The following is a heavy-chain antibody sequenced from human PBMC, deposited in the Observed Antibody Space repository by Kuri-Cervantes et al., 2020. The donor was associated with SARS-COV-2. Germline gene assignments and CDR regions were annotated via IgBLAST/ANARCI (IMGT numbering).Heavy chain of an antibody. J-gene: IGHJ5*02. V-gene: IGHV1-69*06. CDR2: IIPIFGTA. D-gene: IGHD3-22*01. CDR1: GGTFSSYA. Sequence: SVKVSCKASGGTFSSYAISWVRQAPGQGLEWMERIIPIFGTANYAQKIQGRVTITADKSTSTAYMELSSLRSEDTAVYYCARAPTGYHKWFPSFDNWFDPWGQGTLVTVSS. CDR3: ARAPTGYHKWFPSFDNWFDP.